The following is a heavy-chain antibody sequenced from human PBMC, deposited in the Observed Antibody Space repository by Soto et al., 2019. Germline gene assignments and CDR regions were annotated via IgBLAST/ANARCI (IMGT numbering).Heavy chain of an antibody. CDR3: ARGVAGPLHWFDP. V-gene: IGHV1-3*01. Sequence: GASVKVSCKASGYTFTTYAMHWVRQAPGQRLEWMGSINAGNGNTKYSQKFQGRVTITRDTSASTAYMELSSLRSEDTAVYYCARGVAGPLHWFDPWGQGTLVTVSS. CDR2: INAGNGNT. D-gene: IGHD6-19*01. J-gene: IGHJ5*02. CDR1: GYTFTTYA.